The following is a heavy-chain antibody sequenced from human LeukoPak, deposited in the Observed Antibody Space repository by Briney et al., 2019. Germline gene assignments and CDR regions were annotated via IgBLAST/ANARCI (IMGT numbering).Heavy chain of an antibody. V-gene: IGHV3-48*03. CDR3: ARKYYDILTGYYGYYYYYYMDA. Sequence: PGGSLRLSCAASGFTFDDYGMSWVRQAPGKGLEWVSYISSSGSTIYYADSVKGRFTISRDNAKNSLYLQMNSLRAEDTAVYYCARKYYDILTGYYGYYYYYYMDAWGKGTTVTISS. J-gene: IGHJ6*03. CDR2: ISSSGSTI. CDR1: GFTFDDYG. D-gene: IGHD3-9*01.